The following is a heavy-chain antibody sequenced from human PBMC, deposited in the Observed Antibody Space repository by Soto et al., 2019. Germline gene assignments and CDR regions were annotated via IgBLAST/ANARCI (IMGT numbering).Heavy chain of an antibody. Sequence: QVQLVESGGGLVKTSGSLRIACAASGFTFSDYYMSWVRQAPGKGLEWVSYISSSGNTIYYADSVKGRFTISRDNAKNSVYLQMHSLRAEDTALYFCAKMSSENYYDPVFSWGQGTLVTVSS. CDR2: ISSSGNTI. CDR1: GFTFSDYY. CDR3: AKMSSENYYDPVFS. D-gene: IGHD3-22*01. V-gene: IGHV3-11*01. J-gene: IGHJ4*02.